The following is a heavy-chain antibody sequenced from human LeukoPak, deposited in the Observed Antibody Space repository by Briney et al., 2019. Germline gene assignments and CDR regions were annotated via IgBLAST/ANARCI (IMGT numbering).Heavy chain of an antibody. Sequence: SETLSLTCTVSGDSLGSGDYYWNWIRQHPEKGLEWIGYTYHSGSPYYNPSLKSRTSISIDTSKNQVSLKLASVTVADTAVYFCARDLGTTDSRRHWYFDLWGLGTLVTVSS. CDR1: GDSLGSGDYY. V-gene: IGHV4-31*03. CDR2: TYHSGSP. D-gene: IGHD4-11*01. CDR3: ARDLGTTDSRRHWYFDL. J-gene: IGHJ2*01.